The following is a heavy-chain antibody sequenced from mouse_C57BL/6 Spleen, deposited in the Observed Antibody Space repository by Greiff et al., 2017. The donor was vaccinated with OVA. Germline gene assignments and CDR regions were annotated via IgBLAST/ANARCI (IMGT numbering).Heavy chain of an antibody. V-gene: IGHV1-54*01. CDR1: GYAFTNYL. CDR3: ARGLRRDYAMDY. Sequence: VQLQQSGAELVRPGTSVKVSCKASGYAFTNYLIEWVKQRPGQGLEWIGVINPGSGGTNYNEKFKGKATLTADKSSSTAYMQLSSLTSEDSAVYVCARGLRRDYAMDYWGQGTSVTVSS. J-gene: IGHJ4*01. D-gene: IGHD2-4*01. CDR2: INPGSGGT.